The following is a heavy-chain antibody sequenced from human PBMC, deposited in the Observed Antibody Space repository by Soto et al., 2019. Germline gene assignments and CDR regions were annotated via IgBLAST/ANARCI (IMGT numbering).Heavy chain of an antibody. D-gene: IGHD3-10*01. CDR1: GGSISSYC. CDR3: AGSGSSPYYYYYGMDV. V-gene: IGHV4-59*01. J-gene: IGHJ6*02. CDR2: IYYSGST. Sequence: QVQLQESGPGLVKPSETLSLTGTVSGGSISSYCWSWIRQPPGEGLEWIGYIYYSGSTNYNPSLKSRVTISVDTSKNQFSLKLSSVTAADTAVYYCAGSGSSPYYYYYGMDVWGQGTTVTVSS.